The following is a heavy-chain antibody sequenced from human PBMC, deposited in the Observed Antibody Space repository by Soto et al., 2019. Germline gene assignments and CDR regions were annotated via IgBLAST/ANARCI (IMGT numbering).Heavy chain of an antibody. V-gene: IGHV4-34*01. D-gene: IGHD2-15*01. J-gene: IGHJ5*02. CDR2: INHSGST. CDR1: GGSFSGYY. CDR3: ARWWVVGVNWFDH. Sequence: LSXTCAVYGGSFSGYYCSWIRQPPGKGLEWIGEINHSGSTNYNPSLKSRVTISVDTSKNQFSLKLSSVTAADTAVYYCARWWVVGVNWFDHWGQGSLVTVSS.